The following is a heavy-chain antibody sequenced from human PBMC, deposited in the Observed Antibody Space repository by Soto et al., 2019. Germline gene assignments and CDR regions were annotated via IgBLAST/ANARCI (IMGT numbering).Heavy chain of an antibody. J-gene: IGHJ6*02. CDR2: TSESGGKT. V-gene: IGHV3-23*01. Sequence: EGQLLESGGGLVQPGGSLRLSCVASGFTLRSYAMAWVRQAPGKGLEWVSGTSESGGKTNYAESVRGRFSISRDNSRNTLSLLMNNVTAEDTAIYYCAKDRATIFGVVWKYGMDVWGQGTTVSVSS. CDR1: GFTLRSYA. D-gene: IGHD3-3*01. CDR3: AKDRATIFGVVWKYGMDV.